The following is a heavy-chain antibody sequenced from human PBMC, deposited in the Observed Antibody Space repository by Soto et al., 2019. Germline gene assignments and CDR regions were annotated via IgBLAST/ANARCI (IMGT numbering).Heavy chain of an antibody. J-gene: IGHJ6*02. CDR1: GFPFSRYD. D-gene: IGHD3-10*01. Sequence: AGGSLRLSCAASGFPFSRYDMHWVRQAPGKGLEWVAVLWSDGSNEYYADSVQGRFTISRDNSKNTLYLQMDSLRAEDTAVYYCAKVLYASESFDSEEAPYGMDVWGQGTTVTVSS. CDR2: LWSDGSNE. V-gene: IGHV3-33*06. CDR3: AKVLYASESFDSEEAPYGMDV.